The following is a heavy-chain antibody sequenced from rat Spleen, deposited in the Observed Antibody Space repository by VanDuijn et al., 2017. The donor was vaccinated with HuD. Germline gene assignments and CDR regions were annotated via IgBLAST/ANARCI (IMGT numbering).Heavy chain of an antibody. CDR1: GFTFSNYD. CDR3: ARGFTVAVF. D-gene: IGHD1-2*01. J-gene: IGHJ1*01. Sequence: EVQLVESGGGLVQPGRSMKLSCAASGFTFSNYDMAWVRQAPKKGLEWVATISYDGSSTNYRDSVKGRFTISRDNAKSTLYLQMDSLRSEDTATYYCARGFTVAVFWGPGTMVTVSS. V-gene: IGHV5-7*01. CDR2: ISYDGSST.